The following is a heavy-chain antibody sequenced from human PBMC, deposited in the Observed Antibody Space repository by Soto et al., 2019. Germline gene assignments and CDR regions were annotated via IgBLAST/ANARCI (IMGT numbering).Heavy chain of an antibody. V-gene: IGHV1-18*01. J-gene: IGHJ6*01. Sequence: QVQLVQSGAEVKKPGASVKVSCKASGYTFTSYGISWVRQAPGQGLEWMGWISAYNGNTNYAQKLQGRDTMTTDTSTSTAYMELRSLRSDYTAVYYCARGRKQAAAGMPSFHAFPCGMVVWGQGTTVTVSS. CDR1: GYTFTSYG. CDR2: ISAYNGNT. CDR3: ARGRKQAAAGMPSFHAFPCGMVV. D-gene: IGHD6-13*01.